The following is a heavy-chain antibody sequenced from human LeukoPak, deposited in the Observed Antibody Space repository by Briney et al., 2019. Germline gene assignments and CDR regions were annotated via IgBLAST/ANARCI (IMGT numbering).Heavy chain of an antibody. V-gene: IGHV1-69*05. J-gene: IGHJ4*02. CDR3: ARPHRYCSSTSCYDAASWDY. CDR1: GGTFSSYA. Sequence: SVKVSCKASGGTFSSYASSWVRQAPGQGLEWMGGIIPSFGTANNAQKFQGRVTITTDESTRTAYIELSSLRSEDKAVYYCARPHRYCSSTSCYDAASWDYWGQGTLVTVSS. CDR2: IIPSFGTA. D-gene: IGHD2-2*01.